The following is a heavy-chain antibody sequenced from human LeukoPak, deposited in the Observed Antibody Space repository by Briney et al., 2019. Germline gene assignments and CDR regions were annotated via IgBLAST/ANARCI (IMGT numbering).Heavy chain of an antibody. V-gene: IGHV1-2*02. Sequence: ASVKVSCKASGYTFTDYYMHWVRQAPGQGLEWMGRIDPNTGGTDSAQKFQGRVTMSTDTSISTAYMELGSLNSDDTAVYYCARGPYYYDSSGYYHGAFDIWGQGTMVTVSS. CDR3: ARGPYYYDSSGYYHGAFDI. D-gene: IGHD3-22*01. J-gene: IGHJ3*02. CDR2: IDPNTGGT. CDR1: GYTFTDYY.